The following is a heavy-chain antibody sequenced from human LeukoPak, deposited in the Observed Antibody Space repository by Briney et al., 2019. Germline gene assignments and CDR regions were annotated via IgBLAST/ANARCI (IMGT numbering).Heavy chain of an antibody. Sequence: ASVKVSCTASGGTFTSYAISWVRQAPGQGLEWMGGIIPIFGTANYAQKFQGRVTITADESTSTAYMELSSLRSEDTAVYYCARSLTIAAAVTGYYGMDVWGQGTTVTVSS. CDR2: IIPIFGTA. V-gene: IGHV1-69*13. CDR1: GGTFTSYA. D-gene: IGHD6-13*01. J-gene: IGHJ6*02. CDR3: ARSLTIAAAVTGYYGMDV.